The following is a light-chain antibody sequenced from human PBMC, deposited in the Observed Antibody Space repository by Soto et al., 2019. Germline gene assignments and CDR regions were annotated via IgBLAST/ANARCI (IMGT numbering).Light chain of an antibody. J-gene: IGKJ2*01. CDR2: GAS. CDR3: QYYPPYT. Sequence: EIVLTQSPGTLSLSPGERATLSCRASQSLTYNYLAWYQQKPGQAPRLLIYGASSRAAGIPDRFSGSGSGTDFTLTISRLDPEDFELYYCQYYPPYTFGQGTKLEI. CDR1: QSLTYNY. V-gene: IGKV3-20*01.